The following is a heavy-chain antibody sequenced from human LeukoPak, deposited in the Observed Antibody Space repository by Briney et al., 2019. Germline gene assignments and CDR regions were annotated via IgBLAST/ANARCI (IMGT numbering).Heavy chain of an antibody. J-gene: IGHJ4*02. CDR1: GFTFSSYS. D-gene: IGHD1-1*01. V-gene: IGHV3-48*01. CDR2: ISSSSSTI. CDR3: ARGVRGLRNDFDF. Sequence: GGSLRLSCAASGFTFSSYSMNWVRQAPGKGLEWVSYISSSSSTIYYADSVKGRFTISRDNAKNSLYLQMNSLRAEDTAVYYCARGVRGLRNDFDFWGQGTLVTVSS.